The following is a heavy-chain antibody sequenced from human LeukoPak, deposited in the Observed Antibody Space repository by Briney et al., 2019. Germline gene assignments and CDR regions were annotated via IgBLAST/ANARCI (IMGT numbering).Heavy chain of an antibody. D-gene: IGHD3-22*01. CDR2: IIPIFGTA. Sequence: ASVKVSCKASGDTFSSYAISWVRQAPGQGLEWMGGIIPIFGTANYAQKFQGRVTITTDESTSTAYMELSSLRSEDTAVYYCAREDDTYMDVWGKGTTVTVSS. CDR1: GDTFSSYA. CDR3: AREDDTYMDV. V-gene: IGHV1-69*05. J-gene: IGHJ6*03.